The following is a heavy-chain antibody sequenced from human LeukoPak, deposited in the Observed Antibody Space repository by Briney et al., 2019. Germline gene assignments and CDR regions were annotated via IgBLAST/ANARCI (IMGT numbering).Heavy chain of an antibody. J-gene: IGHJ6*02. CDR3: ARDLGYCSSTSCHTGAYYYYGMDV. V-gene: IGHV3-33*01. D-gene: IGHD2-2*02. Sequence: GGSLRLSCAASGFTFSSYGMHWVRQAPGKGLEWVAVIWYDGSNKYYADSVKGRFTISRDNSKNTLYLQMNSLRAEDTAVYYCARDLGYCSSTSCHTGAYYYYGMDVWGQGTTVTVSS. CDR2: IWYDGSNK. CDR1: GFTFSSYG.